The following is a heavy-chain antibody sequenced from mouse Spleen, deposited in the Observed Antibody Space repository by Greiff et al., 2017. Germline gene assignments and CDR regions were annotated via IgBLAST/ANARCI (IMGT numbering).Heavy chain of an antibody. CDR3: ASPLSTAPYYAMDY. Sequence: EVQVVESGPELVKPGASVKISCKASGYSFTGYYMNWVKQSPEKSLEWIGEINPSTGGTTYNQKFKAKATLTVDKSSSTAYMQLKSLTSEDSAVYYCASPLSTAPYYAMDYWGQGTSVTVSS. D-gene: IGHD1-2*01. J-gene: IGHJ4*01. V-gene: IGHV1-42*01. CDR2: INPSTGGT. CDR1: GYSFTGYY.